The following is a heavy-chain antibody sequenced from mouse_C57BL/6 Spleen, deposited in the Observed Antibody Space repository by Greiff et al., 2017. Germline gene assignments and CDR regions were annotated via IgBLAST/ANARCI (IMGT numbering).Heavy chain of an antibody. CDR3: AIYDYDGTYYAMDY. Sequence: VHLVESGAELVKPGASVKISCKASGYAFSSYWMNWVKQRPGKGLEWIGQIYPGDGDTNYNGKFKGKATLTADKSSSTAYMQLSSLTSEDSAVYFCAIYDYDGTYYAMDYWGQGTSVTVSS. CDR1: GYAFSSYW. V-gene: IGHV1-80*01. D-gene: IGHD2-4*01. CDR2: IYPGDGDT. J-gene: IGHJ4*01.